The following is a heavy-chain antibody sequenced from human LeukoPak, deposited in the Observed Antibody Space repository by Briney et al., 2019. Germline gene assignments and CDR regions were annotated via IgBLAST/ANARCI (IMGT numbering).Heavy chain of an antibody. CDR2: ISSSGSTI. V-gene: IGHV3-48*04. Sequence: GGSLRLSCAASGFTFSNYAMNWVRQAPGKGLEWVSYISSSGSTIYYADSVKGRFTISRDNAKNSLYLQMNSLRAEDTAVYYCARVVGGYDYEYFDYWGQGTLVTVSS. CDR3: ARVVGGYDYEYFDY. CDR1: GFTFSNYA. J-gene: IGHJ4*02. D-gene: IGHD5-12*01.